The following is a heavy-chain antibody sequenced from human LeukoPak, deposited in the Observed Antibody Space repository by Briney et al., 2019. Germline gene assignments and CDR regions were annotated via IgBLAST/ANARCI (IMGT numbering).Heavy chain of an antibody. CDR3: ASLRVPGDFDY. D-gene: IGHD3-16*01. CDR2: IYHSGNT. CDR1: GGSISSSSYY. J-gene: IGHJ4*02. Sequence: SETLSLTCTVSGGSISSSSYYWGWIHQPPGKGLEWIGNIYHSGNTYYNSSLKSRVTISVDTSKNQFSLRLTSVTAADTAVYYCASLRVPGDFDYWGQGTLVTVSS. V-gene: IGHV4-39*07.